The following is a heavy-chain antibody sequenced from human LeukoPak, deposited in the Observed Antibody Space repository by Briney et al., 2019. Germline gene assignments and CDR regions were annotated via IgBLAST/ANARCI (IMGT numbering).Heavy chain of an antibody. J-gene: IGHJ3*02. CDR1: GYTFTSYD. CDR2: MNPNSGNT. Sequence: GASAKVSCKASGYTFTSYDINWARQATGQGLEWMGWMNPNSGNTGYAQKFQGRVTMTRNTSISTAYMELSSLRSEDTAVYYCARGLRYYDSSGYYSEADAFDIWGQGTMVTVSS. D-gene: IGHD3-22*01. CDR3: ARGLRYYDSSGYYSEADAFDI. V-gene: IGHV1-8*01.